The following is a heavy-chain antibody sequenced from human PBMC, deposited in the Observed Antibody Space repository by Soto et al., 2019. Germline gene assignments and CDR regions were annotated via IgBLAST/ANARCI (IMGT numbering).Heavy chain of an antibody. CDR1: GYRFTSYA. CDR2: INAGNGNT. Sequence: ASAKVSCKACGYRFTSYAMPWVRQAPGQRLEWMGWINAGNGNTKYSPKFKGRVTITRDTSARTAYMELSSLRSEDTAVYYCVRRHVSATGIDWFDPWGQGTLATVS. D-gene: IGHD6-13*01. J-gene: IGHJ5*02. V-gene: IGHV1-3*01. CDR3: VRRHVSATGIDWFDP.